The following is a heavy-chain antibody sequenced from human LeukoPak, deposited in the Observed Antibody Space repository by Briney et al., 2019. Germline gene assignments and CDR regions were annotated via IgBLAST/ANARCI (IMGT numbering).Heavy chain of an antibody. J-gene: IGHJ5*02. V-gene: IGHV3-23*01. D-gene: IGHD6-13*01. CDR2: ISGSGGST. CDR1: GFTFSSYA. CDR3: AKTNPYSSSWGPRNWFDP. Sequence: PGGSLRLSCAASGFTFSSYAMSWVRQAPGKGLEWVSAISGSGGSTYYADSVKGRFTISRDNSKNTLYLQMNSLRAEDTAVYYCAKTNPYSSSWGPRNWFDPWGQGTLVTVSS.